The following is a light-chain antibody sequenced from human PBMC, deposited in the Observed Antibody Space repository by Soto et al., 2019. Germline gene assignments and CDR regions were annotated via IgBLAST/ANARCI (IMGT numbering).Light chain of an antibody. CDR2: RAS. J-gene: IGKJ5*01. CDR3: QQYNSYSIT. Sequence: IQMTQSPSTLSAFVGDRVTITCRASQSISNWLAWYQQKPGKAPKLLIYRASSLESGVPSRFSGSGSGTEFTLTINSLQPDDFATYYCQQYNSYSITFGQGTRLEIK. V-gene: IGKV1-5*03. CDR1: QSISNW.